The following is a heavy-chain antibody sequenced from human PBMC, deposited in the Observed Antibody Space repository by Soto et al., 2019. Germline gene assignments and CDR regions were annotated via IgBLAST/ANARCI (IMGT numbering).Heavy chain of an antibody. V-gene: IGHV4-59*01. CDR2: IYYSGST. CDR1: GGSISSYY. Sequence: PSETLSLTCTVSGGSISSYYWSWIRQPPGKGLEWIGYIYYSGSTNYNPSLKSRVTISVDTSKNQLSLKLSSVTAADTAVYYCASSSSGDNYYYYGMDVWGQGTTVTVSS. D-gene: IGHD6-19*01. CDR3: ASSSSGDNYYYYGMDV. J-gene: IGHJ6*02.